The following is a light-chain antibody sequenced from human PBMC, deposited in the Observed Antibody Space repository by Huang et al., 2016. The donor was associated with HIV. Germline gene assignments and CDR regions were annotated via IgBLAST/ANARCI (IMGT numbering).Light chain of an antibody. J-gene: IGKJ2*01. V-gene: IGKV3-20*01. CDR3: HQYDASPGT. CDR2: AAS. CDR1: QSVASTS. Sequence: EIVLTQSPGTLPLSPGERATLSCRASQSVASTSLAWYQQRPGQAPRRLIYAASTRAAGIPDRFSGSGSGTDFTLTISRLEPEDFEVYYCHQYDASPGTFGQGTKLEI.